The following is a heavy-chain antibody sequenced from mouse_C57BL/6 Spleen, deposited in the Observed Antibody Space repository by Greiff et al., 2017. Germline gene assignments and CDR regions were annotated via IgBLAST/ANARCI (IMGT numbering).Heavy chain of an antibody. D-gene: IGHD4-1*01. CDR2: IRNKANNHAT. V-gene: IGHV6-6*01. Sequence: DVKVEESGGGLVQPGGSMKLSCAASGFTFSDAWMDWVRQSPEKGLAWVAEIRNKANNHATYYAESVKGRFTISRDDSKSSVYLQMNRLRAEDTGIYYCTRSLTGYFDYWGQGTTLTVSS. J-gene: IGHJ2*01. CDR3: TRSLTGYFDY. CDR1: GFTFSDAW.